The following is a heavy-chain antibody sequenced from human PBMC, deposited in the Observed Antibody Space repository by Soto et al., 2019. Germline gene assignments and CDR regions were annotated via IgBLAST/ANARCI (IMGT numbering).Heavy chain of an antibody. V-gene: IGHV4-31*03. Sequence: QVQLQESGPGLVKPSQTLSLTCTVSGGSINTGGYYWGWIRHLPGEGLEWIGHIFYTGTAYYNPSLRSRVTVSIDTSANQFSLHMYSVTAADTAMYYCARRLGGTPETFFNWFDPWGQGILVTVSS. J-gene: IGHJ5*02. D-gene: IGHD2-15*01. CDR1: GGSINTGGYY. CDR3: ARRLGGTPETFFNWFDP. CDR2: IFYTGTA.